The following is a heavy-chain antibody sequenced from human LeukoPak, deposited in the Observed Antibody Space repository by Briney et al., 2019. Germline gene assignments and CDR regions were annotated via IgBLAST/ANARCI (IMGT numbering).Heavy chain of an antibody. V-gene: IGHV1-69*05. CDR3: ASGYCSGGSCLTPFHF. J-gene: IGHJ4*02. Sequence: SVKVSCKASGGTFSNSAISWVRQAPGQGLQWMGRIIPIFGTSNYAQKFQGRVTITTDESTSTAYMELSSLRSEDTAVYYCASGYCSGGSCLTPFHFWGQGTLVTVSS. D-gene: IGHD2-15*01. CDR1: GGTFSNSA. CDR2: IIPIFGTS.